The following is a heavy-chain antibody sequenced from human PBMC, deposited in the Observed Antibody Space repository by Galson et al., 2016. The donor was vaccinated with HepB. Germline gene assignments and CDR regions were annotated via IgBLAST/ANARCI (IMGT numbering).Heavy chain of an antibody. CDR2: ISGSGGST. J-gene: IGHJ4*02. V-gene: IGHV3-23*01. D-gene: IGHD1-26*01. CDR1: GFTFSSYA. Sequence: SLRLSCAASGFTFSSYAMSWVRQAPGKGLEWVSTISGSGGSTYYADSVKGRFTISRDNSKNSLYLQMNSLRAEDTAVYYCARGDIVVAIFDYWGQGTLVTVSS. CDR3: ARGDIVVAIFDY.